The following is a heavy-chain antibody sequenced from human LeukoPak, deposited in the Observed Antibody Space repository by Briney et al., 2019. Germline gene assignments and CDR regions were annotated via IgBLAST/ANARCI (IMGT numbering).Heavy chain of an antibody. CDR2: INWNGGTR. Sequence: PGGSLRLSCAASGFTFDDYGMSWVRQAPGKGLEWVSTINWNGGTRGYADSVKGRFTISRDNSKNTLYLQMNSLRAEDTAVYYCARGGSYLSAFDIWGQGTMVTVSS. CDR1: GFTFDDYG. D-gene: IGHD1-26*01. CDR3: ARGGSYLSAFDI. J-gene: IGHJ3*02. V-gene: IGHV3-20*04.